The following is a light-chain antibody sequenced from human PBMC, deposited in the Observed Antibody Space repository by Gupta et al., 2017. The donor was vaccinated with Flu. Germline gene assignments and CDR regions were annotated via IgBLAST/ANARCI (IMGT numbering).Light chain of an antibody. V-gene: IGLV1-51*01. J-gene: IGLJ1*01. Sequence: QSLLTQPPSVSAAPRPKVTISCSGSNFNIGKNYVSWYQELPGTAPKLLIYDSRHRPSGIPDRFSGSKSGTSATLAITGLQTGDEADYYCGAWDSRLNAYVFGGGTKVSVL. CDR1: NFNIGKNY. CDR3: GAWDSRLNAYV. CDR2: DSR.